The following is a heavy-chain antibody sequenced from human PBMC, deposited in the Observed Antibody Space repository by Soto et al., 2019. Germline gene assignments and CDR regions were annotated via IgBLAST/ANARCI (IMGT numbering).Heavy chain of an antibody. D-gene: IGHD6-19*01. J-gene: IGHJ4*02. CDR1: GYTFTSYG. CDR3: ARDKARQWLMTPYFDY. V-gene: IGHV1-18*01. CDR2: ISAYNGKT. Sequence: ASVKVSCKASGYTFTSYGISWVRQAPGQGLEWMGWISAYNGKTNYAQKLQGRVTMTTDTSTSTAYMELRSLRSDDTAVYYCARDKARQWLMTPYFDYWGQGTLVTVSS.